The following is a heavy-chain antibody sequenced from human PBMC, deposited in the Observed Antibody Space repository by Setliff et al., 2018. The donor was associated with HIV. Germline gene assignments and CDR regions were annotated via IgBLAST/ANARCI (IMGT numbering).Heavy chain of an antibody. D-gene: IGHD4-17*01. J-gene: IGHJ4*02. V-gene: IGHV4-38-2*01. CDR2: IYHTGDT. CDR3: ARHKTHDYDGNSVYFDF. Sequence: SETLSLTCVVSGYSISNTGHYWGWIRQPPGKGREWIGSIYHTGDTYDNPSLKNRVTISRDTSKDRFSLNLRSVTAADTAIYYCARHKTHDYDGNSVYFDFWGQGILVTVS. CDR1: GYSISNTGHY.